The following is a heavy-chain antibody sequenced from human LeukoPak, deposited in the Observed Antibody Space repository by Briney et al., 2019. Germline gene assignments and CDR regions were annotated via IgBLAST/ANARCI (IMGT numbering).Heavy chain of an antibody. J-gene: IGHJ3*02. CDR3: ARVGVPQYAFDI. Sequence: GGSLRLSSVASRFTSSSDWIHWGRHGPRKGPGWVLSINRDGRITSYAVYVKCRFTISRDNAKHTLYMKINRLRAEDTAVYSSARVGVPQYAFDIWGQGKWVTVSS. D-gene: IGHD2-2*01. CDR1: RFTSSSDW. V-gene: IGHV3-74*01. CDR2: INRDGRIT.